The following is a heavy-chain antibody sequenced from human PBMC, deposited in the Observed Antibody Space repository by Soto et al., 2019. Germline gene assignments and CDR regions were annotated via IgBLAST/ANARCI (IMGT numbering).Heavy chain of an antibody. Sequence: QVQLVESGGGVVQPGRSLRLSCAASGFTFSSYGMHWVRQAPGKGLEWVAVISYDGSNKYYADSVKGRFTISRDNSKNTLYLQMNSLRAEDTAVYYCAKARSGGSCYHLYYWGQGTLVTVSS. CDR2: ISYDGSNK. D-gene: IGHD2-15*01. CDR1: GFTFSSYG. J-gene: IGHJ4*02. CDR3: AKARSGGSCYHLYY. V-gene: IGHV3-30*18.